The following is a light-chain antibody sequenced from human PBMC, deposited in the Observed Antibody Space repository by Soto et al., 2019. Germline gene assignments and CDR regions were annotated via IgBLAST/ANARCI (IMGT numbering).Light chain of an antibody. Sequence: EIVMTQSPATLSVSPGERATLSCRASQSVGTYLAWYQQKPGQAPRLLIYGASTRAAGISPRFSGGGSGTDFTLTISTLQSEDFPVYYCQQYNDWPRTFGQGTKVGIK. V-gene: IGKV3-15*01. CDR2: GAS. CDR1: QSVGTY. CDR3: QQYNDWPRT. J-gene: IGKJ1*01.